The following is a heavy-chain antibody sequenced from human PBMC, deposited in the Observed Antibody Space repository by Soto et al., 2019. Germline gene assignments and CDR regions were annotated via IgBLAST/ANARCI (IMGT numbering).Heavy chain of an antibody. CDR1: GFMFSSYW. D-gene: IGHD3-10*01. V-gene: IGHV3-74*01. J-gene: IGHJ4*02. Sequence: EVQLVESGGGFVQPGGSLRLSCAASGFMFSSYWMHWVRQGPGKGLVWVSRISGDGSSISYADSVKGRFTISRDNAKNTLYLQMNNLRDEDTAMFCCVRDGGHRGDYWGPGTLVTVSS. CDR2: ISGDGSSI. CDR3: VRDGGHRGDY.